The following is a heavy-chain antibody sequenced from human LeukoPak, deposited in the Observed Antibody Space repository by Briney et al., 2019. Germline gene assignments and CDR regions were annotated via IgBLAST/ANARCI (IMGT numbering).Heavy chain of an antibody. D-gene: IGHD2-15*01. CDR1: GGTFSSYV. CDR2: IIPIFGTA. CDR3: ASRLERYCSGGSCYPEDY. J-gene: IGHJ4*02. Sequence: ASVKVSCKASGGTFSSYVISWARQAPGQGLEWMGGIIPIFGTANYAQKFQGRVTITADESTSTAYMELGSLRSEDTAVYYCASRLERYCSGGSCYPEDYWGQGTLVTVSS. V-gene: IGHV1-69*13.